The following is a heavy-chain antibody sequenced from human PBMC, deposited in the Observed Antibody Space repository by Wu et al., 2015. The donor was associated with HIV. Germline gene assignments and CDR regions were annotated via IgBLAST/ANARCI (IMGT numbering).Heavy chain of an antibody. CDR2: INPSGGST. CDR1: GYTFTSYY. CDR3: ARGPNLHYYDSSGYPDY. D-gene: IGHD3-22*01. Sequence: QVQLVQSGAEVKKPGASVKVSCKASGYTFTSYYMHWVRQAPGQGLEWMGIINPSGGSTSYAQKFQGRVTMTRDTSTSTVYMELSSLRSEDTAVYYCARGPNLHYYDSSGYPDYWGQGTLVTVSS. V-gene: IGHV1-46*01. J-gene: IGHJ4*02.